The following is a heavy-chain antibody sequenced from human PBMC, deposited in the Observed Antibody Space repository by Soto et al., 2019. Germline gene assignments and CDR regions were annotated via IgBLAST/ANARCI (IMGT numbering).Heavy chain of an antibody. CDR3: ARDRGLGRYQLLSGMDV. CDR1: GFTFSSYW. Sequence: GGSLRLSCAASGFTFSSYWMHWVRQAPGKGLVWVSRINSDGSSTSYGDSVKGRFTISRDNAKNTLYLQMNSLRAEDTAVYYCARDRGLGRYQLLSGMDVWGQGTTVTVSS. D-gene: IGHD2-2*01. V-gene: IGHV3-74*01. J-gene: IGHJ6*02. CDR2: INSDGSST.